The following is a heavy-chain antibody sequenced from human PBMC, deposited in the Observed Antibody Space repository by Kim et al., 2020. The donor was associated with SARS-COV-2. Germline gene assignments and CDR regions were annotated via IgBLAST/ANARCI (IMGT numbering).Heavy chain of an antibody. D-gene: IGHD6-19*01. CDR2: IWYDGSNK. V-gene: IGHV3-33*06. J-gene: IGHJ4*02. CDR3: AKEGSGWYSYYFDY. CDR1: GFTFSSYG. Sequence: GGSLRLSCAASGFTFSSYGMHWVRQAPGKGLEWVAVIWYDGSNKYYADSVKGRFTISRDNSKNTLYLQMNSLRAEDTAVYYCAKEGSGWYSYYFDYWGQGTLVTVSS.